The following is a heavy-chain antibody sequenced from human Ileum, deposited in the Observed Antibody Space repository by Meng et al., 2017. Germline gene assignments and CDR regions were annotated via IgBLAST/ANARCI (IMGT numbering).Heavy chain of an antibody. J-gene: IGHJ4*02. V-gene: IGHV4-61*08. CDR2: AST. CDR3: ARDHMGSLDY. CDR1: GGAGSRAGYQ. Sequence: QLHLRESGPGLVRHSEPLSLICTVSGGAGSRAGYQWGWIRQPPGKGLEWIGYASTNYNPSLKSRVTISLDTSRNQFSLSLSSVTAADTAVYYCARDHMGSLDYWGQGILVTVSS. D-gene: IGHD1-26*01.